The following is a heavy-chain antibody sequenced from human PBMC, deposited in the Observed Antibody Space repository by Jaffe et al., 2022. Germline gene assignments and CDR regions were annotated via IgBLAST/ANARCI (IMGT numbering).Heavy chain of an antibody. CDR3: AREVSQAITMVRGPMGFYYYYMDV. J-gene: IGHJ6*03. CDR2: IYHSGST. CDR1: GYSISSGYY. D-gene: IGHD3-10*01. V-gene: IGHV4-38-2*02. Sequence: QVQLQESGPGLVKPSETLSLTCAVSGYSISSGYYWGWIRQPPGKGLEWIGSIYHSGSTYYNPSLKSRVTISVDTSKNQFSLKLSSVTAADTAVYYCAREVSQAITMVRGPMGFYYYYMDVWGKGTTVTVSS.